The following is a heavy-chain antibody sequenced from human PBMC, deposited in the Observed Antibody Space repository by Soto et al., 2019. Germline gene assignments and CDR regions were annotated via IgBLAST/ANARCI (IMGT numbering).Heavy chain of an antibody. Sequence: PSETLSLTCTVSGDSISSADYYWSWIRQTPGKGLEWIGHIYYSGSTYYNPSLKSRVTISVDTSKNQFSLKLSSVTAADTAVYYCARGGYYDSSGGRRAFDIWGQGTMVTVSS. V-gene: IGHV4-30-4*01. J-gene: IGHJ3*02. CDR2: IYYSGST. CDR3: ARGGYYDSSGGRRAFDI. CDR1: GDSISSADYY. D-gene: IGHD3-22*01.